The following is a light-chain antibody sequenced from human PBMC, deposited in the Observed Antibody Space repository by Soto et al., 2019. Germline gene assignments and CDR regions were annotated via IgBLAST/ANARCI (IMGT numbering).Light chain of an antibody. V-gene: IGKV4-1*01. J-gene: IGKJ4*01. CDR1: QSVLYSSNNKNY. Sequence: DIVMTQSPDSVAVSLGERATINCKSSQSVLYSSNNKNYLAWYQQKPGQPPKLLIYWASTRESGVPDRFSGSGSGTDFILTISSLQAEDVAVYYCQQYYNTPLAFGGGTKVDIK. CDR2: WAS. CDR3: QQYYNTPLA.